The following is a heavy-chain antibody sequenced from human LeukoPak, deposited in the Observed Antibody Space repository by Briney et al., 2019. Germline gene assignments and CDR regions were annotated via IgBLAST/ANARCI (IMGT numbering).Heavy chain of an antibody. Sequence: PGGSLRLSCAASGFTFSSYAMSWVRQAPGKGLEWVSAISGSGGSTYYAGSVKGRFTISRDNSKNTLYLQMNSLRAEDTAVYYCAKDQAGSSRPYGMDVWGQGTTVTVSS. V-gene: IGHV3-23*01. D-gene: IGHD6-13*01. J-gene: IGHJ6*02. CDR2: ISGSGGST. CDR3: AKDQAGSSRPYGMDV. CDR1: GFTFSSYA.